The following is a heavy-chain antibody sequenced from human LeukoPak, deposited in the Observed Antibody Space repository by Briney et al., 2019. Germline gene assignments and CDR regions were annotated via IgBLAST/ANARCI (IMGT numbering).Heavy chain of an antibody. CDR3: VRDFRSAEY. CDR2: ICPDGTVT. V-gene: IGHV3-74*01. J-gene: IGHJ4*02. Sequence: GGSLRLSCAASGFSFSTYCMHWVRHAPGKGPMWVSRICPDGTVTNYADSVKAGFGISRDNARNTVYLQMNSLRAEDTAVYYGVRDFRSAEYWGQGTLVTVSS. CDR1: GFSFSTYC.